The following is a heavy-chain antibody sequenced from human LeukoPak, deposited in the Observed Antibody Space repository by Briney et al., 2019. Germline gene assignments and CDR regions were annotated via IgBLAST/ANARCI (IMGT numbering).Heavy chain of an antibody. CDR2: IIPIFGTA. CDR3: AREDYYDPLDAFDI. V-gene: IGHV1-69*01. Sequence: SVKVSCKASGGTFSSYAISWVRQAPGQGLEWMGGIIPIFGTANYAQKFQGRVTITADESTSTAYMELRSLRSDDTAVYYCAREDYYDPLDAFDIWGQGTMVTVSS. J-gene: IGHJ3*02. CDR1: GGTFSSYA. D-gene: IGHD3-22*01.